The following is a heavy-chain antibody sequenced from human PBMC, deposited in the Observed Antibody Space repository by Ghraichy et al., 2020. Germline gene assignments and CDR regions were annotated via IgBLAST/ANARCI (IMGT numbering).Heavy chain of an antibody. V-gene: IGHV4-61*01. CDR1: SGSVSSGSYY. CDR2: IYYSGST. J-gene: IGHJ5*02. CDR3: ARGFAGYDFWSGSQNNWFDP. Sequence: SQTLSLTCTVSSGSVSSGSYYWSWIRQPPGMGLEWIGYIYYSGSTNYNPSLKSRVTISVDTSKNQFSLKLSSVTAADTAVYYCARGFAGYDFWSGSQNNWFDPWGQGTLVTVSS. D-gene: IGHD3-3*01.